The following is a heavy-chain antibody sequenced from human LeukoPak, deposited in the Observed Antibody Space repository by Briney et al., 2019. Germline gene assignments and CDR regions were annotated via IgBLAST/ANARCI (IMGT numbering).Heavy chain of an antibody. CDR3: ALSRPDYGLPLSY. J-gene: IGHJ4*02. Sequence: GGSLRLSCAASRFTFSSYGMHWVRQAPGKGLEWVAVIWYDGSNKYYADSVKGRFTISRDNSKNTLYLQMNSLRAEDTAVYYCALSRPDYGLPLSYWGQGTLVTVPS. CDR1: RFTFSSYG. CDR2: IWYDGSNK. V-gene: IGHV3-33*01. D-gene: IGHD4-17*01.